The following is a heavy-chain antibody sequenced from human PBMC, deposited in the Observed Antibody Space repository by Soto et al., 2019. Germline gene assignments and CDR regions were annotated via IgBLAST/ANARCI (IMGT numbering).Heavy chain of an antibody. CDR1: GGSISSYY. V-gene: IGHV4-39*02. D-gene: IGHD2-15*01. CDR3: AREVSAGYCSGGSCYSRYNYYGMDV. J-gene: IGHJ6*04. CDR2: IYYSGST. Sequence: PSETLSLTCTVSGGSISSYYWGWIRQPPGKGLEWIGRIYYSGSTDYNPSLKSRVTISVDTSKNQFSLKLSSVTAADTAVYYCAREVSAGYCSGGSCYSRYNYYGMDVGGKGPTVTVPS.